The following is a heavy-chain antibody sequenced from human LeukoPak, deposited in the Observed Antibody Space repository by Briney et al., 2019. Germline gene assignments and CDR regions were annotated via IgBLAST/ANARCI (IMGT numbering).Heavy chain of an antibody. V-gene: IGHV3-23*01. Sequence: GGSLRLSCEASGVTFSSYVMSWVRQAPGKGPEWVSGISGSGGGTYYADSVKGRFAISRDNSKSTLYLQMSSLRAEDTAVYYCVQEGPRGLAFDIWGQGTKVTVSS. J-gene: IGHJ3*02. CDR1: GVTFSSYV. CDR2: ISGSGGGT. CDR3: VQEGPRGLAFDI.